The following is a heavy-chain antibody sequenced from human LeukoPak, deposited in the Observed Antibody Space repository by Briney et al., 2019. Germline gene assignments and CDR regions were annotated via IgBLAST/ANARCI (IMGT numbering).Heavy chain of an antibody. Sequence: GGSLRLSCAASGFTVSSNYMTWVRQAPGQGLEWVSVIYFGGTTYYADSVKGRFTISRDNSKNTVYLQMNSLRVEDAAVYYCARGDGVYVYWGQGTLVTVSS. D-gene: IGHD5/OR15-5a*01. CDR1: GFTVSSNY. CDR3: ARGDGVYVY. CDR2: IYFGGTT. J-gene: IGHJ4*02. V-gene: IGHV3-53*01.